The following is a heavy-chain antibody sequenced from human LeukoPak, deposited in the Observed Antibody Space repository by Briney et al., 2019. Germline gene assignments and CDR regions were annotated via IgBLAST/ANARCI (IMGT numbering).Heavy chain of an antibody. CDR1: GYTFTHYG. CDR3: ARATGRFGELYPFDY. CDR2: ISAYNGNT. D-gene: IGHD3-10*01. J-gene: IGHJ4*02. Sequence: ASVKVSCKASGYTFTHYGITWVRQAPGQGLEWMGWISAYNGNTNYAQKLQGRVIMTTDTSTSTAYMELRSLRSDDTAVYYCARATGRFGELYPFDYGGQGTLVTVSS. V-gene: IGHV1-18*01.